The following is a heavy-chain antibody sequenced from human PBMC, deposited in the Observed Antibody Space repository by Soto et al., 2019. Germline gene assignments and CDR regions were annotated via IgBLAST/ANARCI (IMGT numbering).Heavy chain of an antibody. D-gene: IGHD3-10*01. V-gene: IGHV4-39*01. J-gene: IGHJ4*02. CDR2: IYYSGST. CDR3: ASSEFH. Sequence: SSESLSLTCTVSGGSISSSRYYWGWIRQPPGKGLEWIGNIYYSGSTYYNPSPKSRVTISVDTSKNQFSLKLTSVTAADTAVYYCASSEFHWGQGTLVTVSS. CDR1: GGSISSSRYY.